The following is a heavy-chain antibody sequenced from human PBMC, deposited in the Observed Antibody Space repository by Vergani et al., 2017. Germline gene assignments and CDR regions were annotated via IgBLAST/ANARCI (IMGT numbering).Heavy chain of an antibody. CDR3: ARLRMGTYYYGSGRYRSNYCYGMDV. J-gene: IGHJ6*02. Sequence: QVTLKESGPVLVKPTETLTLTCTVSGVSLSNARMGVSWIRQPPGKALEWLAHIFSNDEKSYSTSLKSSLTISKDTSKRQVVLTMTNMDPVNTAKYYCARLRMGTYYYGSGRYRSNYCYGMDVWGQGNTVTVSS. CDR1: GVSLSNARMG. D-gene: IGHD3-10*01. V-gene: IGHV2-26*01. CDR2: IFSNDEK.